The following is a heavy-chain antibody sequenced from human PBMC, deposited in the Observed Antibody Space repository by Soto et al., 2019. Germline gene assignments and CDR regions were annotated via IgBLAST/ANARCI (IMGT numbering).Heavy chain of an antibody. CDR3: ARKVAATSFDP. D-gene: IGHD2-15*01. J-gene: IGHJ5*02. Sequence: ASAKVSCKASGYTFTSYGISWVRQAPGQGLEWMGWISAYNGNTNYAQKLQGRVTMTTDTSTSTAYMELSSLRSEDTAVYYCARKVAATSFDPWGQGTLVTVSS. CDR2: ISAYNGNT. V-gene: IGHV1-18*01. CDR1: GYTFTSYG.